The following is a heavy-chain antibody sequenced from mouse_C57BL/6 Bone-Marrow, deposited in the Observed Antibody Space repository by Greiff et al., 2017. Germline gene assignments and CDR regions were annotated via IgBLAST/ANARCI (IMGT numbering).Heavy chain of an antibody. CDR2: INPGSGGT. V-gene: IGHV1-54*01. D-gene: IGHD3-1*01. J-gene: IGHJ2*01. Sequence: VKLMESGAELVRPGTSVKVSCKASGYAFTNYLIEWVKQRPGQGLEWIGVINPGSGGTNYNEKFKGKATLTADKSSSTAYMQLSSLTSEDSAVYFCARSGHSDYWGQGTTLTVSS. CDR1: GYAFTNYL. CDR3: ARSGHSDY.